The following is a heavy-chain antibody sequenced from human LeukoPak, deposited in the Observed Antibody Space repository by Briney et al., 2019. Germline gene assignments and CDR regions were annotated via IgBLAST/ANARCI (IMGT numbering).Heavy chain of an antibody. Sequence: SVKVSCKASGGTFSSYAISWVRQAPGQGLEWMGGIIPIFGTANYAQKFQGRVTITADKSTSTAYMELSSLRSEDTAVYYCARVPNYYDSSGYSDYWGQGTLVTVSS. V-gene: IGHV1-69*06. CDR2: IIPIFGTA. D-gene: IGHD3-22*01. J-gene: IGHJ4*02. CDR1: GGTFSSYA. CDR3: ARVPNYYDSSGYSDY.